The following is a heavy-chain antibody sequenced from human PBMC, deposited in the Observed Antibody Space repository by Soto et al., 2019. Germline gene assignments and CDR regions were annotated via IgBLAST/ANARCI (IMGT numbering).Heavy chain of an antibody. CDR2: INAGNGGT. J-gene: IGHJ5*02. V-gene: IGHV1-3*01. CDR3: ATDRGGYCSGGSCSEAWFDP. CDR1: EYTFTSYP. Sequence: ASVKVSCKASEYTFTSYPMNWLRQAPGQRPEWMGWINAGNGGTKYSQKFQGRVSITRDTSASTAYMQLSRLRSEDTAVYYCATDRGGYCSGGSCSEAWFDPWGQGTLVTVSS. D-gene: IGHD2-15*01.